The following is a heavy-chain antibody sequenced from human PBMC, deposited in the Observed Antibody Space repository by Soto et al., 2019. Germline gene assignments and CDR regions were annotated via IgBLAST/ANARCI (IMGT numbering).Heavy chain of an antibody. CDR1: GYTFSDYY. V-gene: IGHV1-2*02. CDR2: ITPNSGNT. D-gene: IGHD5-18*01. J-gene: IGHJ5*02. CDR3: ARDLMGYSNWFDP. Sequence: QVQVEQSGAEVKKPGASAKVSCKTSGYTFSDYYMHWVRQAPAQGLEWMGWITPNSGNTDYAQKFRCSVTMTRDTSITTAYIELTSLRSDDTSMYYCARDLMGYSNWFDPWGQGTLVTVSS.